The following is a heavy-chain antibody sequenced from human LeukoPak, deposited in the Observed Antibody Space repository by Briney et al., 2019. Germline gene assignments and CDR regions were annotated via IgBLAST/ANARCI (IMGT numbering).Heavy chain of an antibody. CDR2: VSHSGSS. CDR1: GGPFRGFF. D-gene: IGHD4-23*01. V-gene: IGHV4-34*01. CDR3: ARGIFYGGRNQYIWLDL. J-gene: IGHJ5*02. Sequence: SETLSLTCAVYGGPFRGFFWSWIRQAPGKGLEWIGEVSHSGSSNYNPSLKSRINISLDTSKSQFSLRLTSVTAADTAVYYCARGIFYGGRNQYIWLDLWGQGTLATVSS.